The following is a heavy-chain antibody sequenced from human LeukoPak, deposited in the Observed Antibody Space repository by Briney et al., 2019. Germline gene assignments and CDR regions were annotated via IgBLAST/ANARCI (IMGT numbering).Heavy chain of an antibody. CDR2: IYVDGRTT. V-gene: IGHV3-74*01. J-gene: IGHJ5*02. Sequence: PSETLSLTCTVSGGSIRSSYYYWGWIRQPPGTGLVWVSRIYVDGRTTNYADSVKGRFTISRDNAKNTVYLEMNSLSVEDTATYYCIRDFRSADLWGQGTLVTVTS. CDR1: GGSIRSSYYY. CDR3: IRDFRSADL.